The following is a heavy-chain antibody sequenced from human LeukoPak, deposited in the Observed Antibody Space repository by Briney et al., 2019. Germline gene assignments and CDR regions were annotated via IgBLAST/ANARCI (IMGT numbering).Heavy chain of an antibody. CDR1: GFTFSSYG. D-gene: IGHD6-13*01. V-gene: IGHV3-30*18. J-gene: IGHJ4*02. Sequence: GRSLRLSCAASGFTFSSYGMHWVRQAPGQGLEWVSFISYGGSDGYYADSVKGRFTISRDNSKNMLYLQMNSLRTEDTAVYYCAKRGTSSWSSIDYWGQGTLVTVSS. CDR3: AKRGTSSWSSIDY. CDR2: ISYGGSDG.